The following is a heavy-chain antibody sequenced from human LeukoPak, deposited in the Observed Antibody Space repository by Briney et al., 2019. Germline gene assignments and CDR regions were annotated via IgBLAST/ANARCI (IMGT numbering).Heavy chain of an antibody. CDR1: GGSFSGYY. CDR3: ARGLSSGWYSGDY. J-gene: IGHJ4*02. Sequence: SETLSLTCAVSGGSFSGYYWSWIRQPPGKGLEWIGEINHSGSTNYSPSLKSRVTISVDTSKNQFSLKLSSVTAADTAVYYCARGLSSGWYSGDYWGQGTLVTVSS. D-gene: IGHD6-19*01. CDR2: INHSGST. V-gene: IGHV4-34*01.